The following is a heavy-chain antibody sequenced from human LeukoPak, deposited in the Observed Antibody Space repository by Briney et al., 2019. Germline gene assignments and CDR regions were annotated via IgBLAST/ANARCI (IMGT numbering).Heavy chain of an antibody. J-gene: IGHJ4*02. CDR1: GFTFSSYT. CDR2: ISSRSSYI. D-gene: IGHD6-19*01. CDR3: AREGSGWNFDY. Sequence: GGSLRLSCAASGFTFSSYTMNWVRQAPGKGLEWVSSISSRSSYIYYADSVKGRFTIARDNAKNSLYLQMNSLRAEGTAVYYCAREGSGWNFDYWGQGTLVTVSS. V-gene: IGHV3-21*01.